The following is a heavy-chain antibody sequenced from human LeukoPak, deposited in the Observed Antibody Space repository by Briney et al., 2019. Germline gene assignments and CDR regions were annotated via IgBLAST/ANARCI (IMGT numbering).Heavy chain of an antibody. CDR1: GFTFNDYT. D-gene: IGHD3-3*01. CDR2: ITGDCNYI. CDR3: ARERNFYYFDY. J-gene: IGHJ4*02. Sequence: GGSLRLSCAASGFTFNDYTMTWVRQAPGKGLEWVSSITGDCNYIFHADSVKGRFTISRDNAQNSLFLELNSLRGEDTAVYYCARERNFYYFDYWGQGALVTVSS. V-gene: IGHV3-21*01.